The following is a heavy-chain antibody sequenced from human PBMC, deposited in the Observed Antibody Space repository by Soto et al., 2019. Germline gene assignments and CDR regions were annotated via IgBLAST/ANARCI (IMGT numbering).Heavy chain of an antibody. D-gene: IGHD2-2*02. CDR2: ISSSSSYI. Sequence: GGSLRLSCAASGFTFSSYSMNWVRQAPGKGLEWVSSISSSSSYIYYADSVKGRFTISRDNAKNSLYLQMNSLRAEDTAVYYCRRPLYNCYGMAVWGQGTTVTVSS. J-gene: IGHJ6*02. CDR1: GFTFSSYS. CDR3: RRPLYNCYGMAV. V-gene: IGHV3-21*01.